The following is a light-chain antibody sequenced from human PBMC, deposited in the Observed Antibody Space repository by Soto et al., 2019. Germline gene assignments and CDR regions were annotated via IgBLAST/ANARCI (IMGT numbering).Light chain of an antibody. CDR1: QSVRNY. CDR2: GAS. V-gene: IGKV1-39*01. Sequence: DIQMTQSPSSLSASVGDSVTITFRASQSVRNYLNWYQHKPGKAPKLLIYGASRLQTGVPSRFSGSGSGTDSTLTVSSLQPEDFATYYCQQTYSSSWTFGQGTKVDIK. J-gene: IGKJ1*01. CDR3: QQTYSSSWT.